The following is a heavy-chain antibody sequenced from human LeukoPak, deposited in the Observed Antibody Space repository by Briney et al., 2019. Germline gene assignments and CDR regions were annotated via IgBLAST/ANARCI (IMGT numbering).Heavy chain of an antibody. CDR1: GFTFTSYA. V-gene: IGHV3-23*01. CDR3: AKPRAMTTGVGRYFDL. CDR2: ISGGGENT. D-gene: IGHD1-1*01. Sequence: GGSLRLSCAASGFTFTSYAMGWIRQAPGKGLEWVSAISGGGENTYYGDSVKGRFTISRDSSKNTLYLQMNSLRAEDTATYYCAKPRAMTTGVGRYFDLWGRGTLVTVSS. J-gene: IGHJ2*01.